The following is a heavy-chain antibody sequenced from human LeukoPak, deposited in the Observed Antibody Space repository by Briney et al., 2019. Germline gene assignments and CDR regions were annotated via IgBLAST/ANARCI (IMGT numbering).Heavy chain of an antibody. Sequence: SEILSLTCTVSGGSISSSSYYWGWIRQPPGKGLEWIGSIDSSGSPHYNPSLRSRVTISVDTSKNQFSLNLSSVTAADTAVYYCARHEAYYGSGSSWFDPWGQGTLVTVSS. CDR3: ARHEAYYGSGSSWFDP. CDR2: IDSSGSP. D-gene: IGHD3-10*01. V-gene: IGHV4-39*01. J-gene: IGHJ5*02. CDR1: GGSISSSSYY.